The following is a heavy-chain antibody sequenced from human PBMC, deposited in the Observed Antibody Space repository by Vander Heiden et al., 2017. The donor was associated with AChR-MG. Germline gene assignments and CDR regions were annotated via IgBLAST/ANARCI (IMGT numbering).Heavy chain of an antibody. V-gene: IGHV2-5*02. CDR3: AHRLFFLGGDFDY. J-gene: IGHJ4*02. Sequence: QITLKESGPTLVKPTQTLTLTCTFSGFSLSDSGVGVGWIRQPPGKALEWLAVIYWDGDKRYNPSLKSRVTITQDTSKNQVVLTVTNMDPVDTATYYCAHRLFFLGGDFDYWGQGTLVTVSS. D-gene: IGHD2-21*01. CDR1: GFSLSDSGVG. CDR2: IYWDGDK.